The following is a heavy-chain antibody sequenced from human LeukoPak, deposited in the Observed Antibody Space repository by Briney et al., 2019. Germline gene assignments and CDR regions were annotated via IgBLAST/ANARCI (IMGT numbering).Heavy chain of an antibody. CDR1: GFNFSAHW. CDR3: ARDPEIV. Sequence: GGSLRLSCAASGFNFSAHWMTWVRQPPGKGLEWVANIKEDGSEKYYVDSAKGRFTSSRDNAKTSVCLQMNSLRAEDTAVYYCARDPEIVWGQGTLVTVSS. D-gene: IGHD5-12*01. V-gene: IGHV3-7*01. CDR2: IKEDGSEK. J-gene: IGHJ4*02.